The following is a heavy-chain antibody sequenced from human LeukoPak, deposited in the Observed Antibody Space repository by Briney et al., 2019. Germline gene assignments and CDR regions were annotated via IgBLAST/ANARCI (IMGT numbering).Heavy chain of an antibody. CDR3: TRDDPRVGSTETD. J-gene: IGHJ4*02. CDR1: GFTFSSYE. Sequence: GGSLRLSCAASGFTFSSYEMNWVRQAPGKGLEWVANIKEDGTEKFYVDSVKGRFTVSRDNARASVFLQMNSLRAEDTAVYYCTRDDPRVGSTETDWGQGTLVTVSS. D-gene: IGHD1-26*01. V-gene: IGHV3-7*01. CDR2: IKEDGTEK.